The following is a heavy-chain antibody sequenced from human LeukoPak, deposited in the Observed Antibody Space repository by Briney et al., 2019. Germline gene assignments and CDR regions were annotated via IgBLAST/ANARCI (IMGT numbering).Heavy chain of an antibody. CDR3: AREAQWELPLQGYYFDY. CDR2: IYTSGST. Sequence: PSETLSLTCAVSGGSISSGSYYWSWIRQPAGKGLEWIGRIYTSGSTNYNPTLKSRVTISVDTSKNQFSLKLSSVTAADTAVYYCAREAQWELPLQGYYFDYWGQGTLVTVSS. J-gene: IGHJ4*02. D-gene: IGHD1-26*01. CDR1: GGSISSGSYY. V-gene: IGHV4-61*02.